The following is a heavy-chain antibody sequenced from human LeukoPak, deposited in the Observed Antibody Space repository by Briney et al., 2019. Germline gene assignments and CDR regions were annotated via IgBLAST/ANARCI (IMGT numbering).Heavy chain of an antibody. D-gene: IGHD4-23*01. CDR2: IYSGGST. Sequence: QTGGSLRLSCAASGFTVSSNYMSWVRQAPGKGLEWVSVIYSGGSTYYADSVKGRFTISRDNSKNTLYLQMNSLRAEDTAVYYCARLSYGGNSPPFDYWGQGTLVTVSS. J-gene: IGHJ4*02. CDR1: GFTVSSNY. V-gene: IGHV3-53*01. CDR3: ARLSYGGNSPPFDY.